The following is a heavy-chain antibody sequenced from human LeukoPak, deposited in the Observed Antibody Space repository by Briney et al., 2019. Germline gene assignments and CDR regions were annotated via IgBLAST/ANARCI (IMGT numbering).Heavy chain of an antibody. CDR3: AREVHYYYDSSGQPI. Sequence: PSETLSLTCTVSGGSISSSSYYWGWIRQPPGKGLEWIGSIYYSGSTYYNPSLKSRVTISVDTSKNQFSLKLSSVTAADTAVYYCAREVHYYYDSSGQPIWGQGTMVTVSS. CDR2: IYYSGST. J-gene: IGHJ3*02. CDR1: GGSISSSSYY. V-gene: IGHV4-39*07. D-gene: IGHD3-22*01.